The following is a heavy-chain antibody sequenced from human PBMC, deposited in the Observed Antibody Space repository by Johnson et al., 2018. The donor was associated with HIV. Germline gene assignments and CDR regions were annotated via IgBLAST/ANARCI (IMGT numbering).Heavy chain of an antibody. CDR1: GFTVSNNY. D-gene: IGHD6-13*01. V-gene: IGHV3-66*01. J-gene: IGHJ3*02. Sequence: VQLVESGGGVVQPVGSLRLSCVASGFTVSNNYMSWVRQAPGKGLEWVSVIYSGGTTDYSDSVKGRFTISRDNSKNTVYLQMNSLRAEDTAVYYCARGVYSSSWYGAFDIWGQGTMVTVSS. CDR2: IYSGGTT. CDR3: ARGVYSSSWYGAFDI.